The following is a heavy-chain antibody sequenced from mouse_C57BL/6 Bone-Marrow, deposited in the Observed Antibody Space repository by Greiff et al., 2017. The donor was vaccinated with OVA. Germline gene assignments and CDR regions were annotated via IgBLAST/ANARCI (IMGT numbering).Heavy chain of an antibody. CDR2: IYPGDGDT. V-gene: IGHV1-82*01. CDR1: GYAFSSSW. D-gene: IGHD2-4*01. Sequence: VHLVESGPELVKPGASVKISCKASGYAFSSSWMNWVKQRPGKGLEWIGRIYPGDGDTNYNGKFKGKATLTSDKSSSTAYMQLSRLTSEDSAVYFCARGGLRLVAYWCQGTLVTVSA. CDR3: ARGGLRLVAY. J-gene: IGHJ3*01.